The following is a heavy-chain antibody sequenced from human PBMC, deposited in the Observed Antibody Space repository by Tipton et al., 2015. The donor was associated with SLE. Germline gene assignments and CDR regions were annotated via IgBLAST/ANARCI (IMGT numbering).Heavy chain of an antibody. CDR3: ARRRGYSSSPGAYYYYMDV. Sequence: TLSLTCTVSGYSISSGHYWGWIRQSPGKGLEWIGEINHSGSTNYSPSFQGHVTISADKSISTAYLQWSSLKASDTAMYYCARRRGYSSSPGAYYYYMDVWGKGTTVTVSS. CDR2: INHSGST. D-gene: IGHD6-6*01. V-gene: IGHV4-38-2*02. J-gene: IGHJ6*03. CDR1: GYSISSGHY.